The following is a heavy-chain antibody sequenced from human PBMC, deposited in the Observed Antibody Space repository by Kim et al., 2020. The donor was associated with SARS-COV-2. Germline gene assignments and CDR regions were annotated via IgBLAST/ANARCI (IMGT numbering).Heavy chain of an antibody. D-gene: IGHD5-18*01. Sequence: SETLSLTCTVSGGSISSSSYYWGWIRQPPGKGLEWIGSIYYSGSTYYNPSLKSRVTISVDTSKNQFSLKLSSVTAADTAVYYCAKGFGVGYSYGLFDYWGQGTLVTVSS. J-gene: IGHJ4*02. V-gene: IGHV4-39*07. CDR3: AKGFGVGYSYGLFDY. CDR2: IYYSGST. CDR1: GGSISSSSYY.